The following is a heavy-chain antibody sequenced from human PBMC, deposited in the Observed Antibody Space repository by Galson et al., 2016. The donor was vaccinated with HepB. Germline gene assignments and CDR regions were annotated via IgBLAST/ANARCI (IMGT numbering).Heavy chain of an antibody. D-gene: IGHD2-21*01. Sequence: SLRLSCAASGFNFSSHAMHWVRQAPGKGLEWVAVISYDGSNKYYGDSVKGRFTISRDNSKKTLYLQMNSLRAEDTAVYYCARDGGEGDEEDGMDVWGQGTTVTVSS. CDR1: GFNFSSHA. CDR2: ISYDGSNK. J-gene: IGHJ6*02. CDR3: ARDGGEGDEEDGMDV. V-gene: IGHV3-30-3*01.